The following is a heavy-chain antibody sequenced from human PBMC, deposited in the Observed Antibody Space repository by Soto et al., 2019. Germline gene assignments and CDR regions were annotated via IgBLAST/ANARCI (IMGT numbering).Heavy chain of an antibody. V-gene: IGHV4-59*01. CDR1: GGSISSYY. CDR2: IYYSGST. J-gene: IGHJ3*02. Sequence: SETLSLTCTVSGGSISSYYWSWIRQPPGKGLEWIGYIYYSGSTNYNPSLKSRVTISVDTSKNQFSLKLSSVTAADTAVYYCARVKSITIFGVALDAFDIWGHGTMVTVSS. D-gene: IGHD3-3*01. CDR3: ARVKSITIFGVALDAFDI.